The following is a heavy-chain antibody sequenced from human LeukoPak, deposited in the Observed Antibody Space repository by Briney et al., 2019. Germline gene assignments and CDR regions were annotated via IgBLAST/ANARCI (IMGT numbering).Heavy chain of an antibody. Sequence: GGSLRLSCAASGFSISGYWMHWVRQVPGKGLVWVSRIYSDGGGTTYADSVKGRFTISRDNAKNTLYLQVNSLRAEDTAVYYCASTTISPVGGMDVWGQGTTVTVSS. D-gene: IGHD2/OR15-2a*01. CDR3: ASTTISPVGGMDV. CDR2: IYSDGGGT. CDR1: GFSISGYW. V-gene: IGHV3-74*01. J-gene: IGHJ6*02.